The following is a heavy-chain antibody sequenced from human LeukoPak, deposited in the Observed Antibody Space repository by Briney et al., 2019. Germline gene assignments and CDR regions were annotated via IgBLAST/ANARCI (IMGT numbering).Heavy chain of an antibody. CDR2: IYYSGST. D-gene: IGHD3-22*01. CDR3: ARAGGYSSGYAY. J-gene: IGHJ4*02. V-gene: IGHV4-59*01. CDR1: GGSISSYY. Sequence: SEALPLTCTVSGGSISSYYWSWIRQPPGKGLEWIGYIYYSGSTNYNPSLKSRVTISVDTSKNQFSLKLSSVTAADTAVYYCARAGGYSSGYAYWGQGTLVTVSS.